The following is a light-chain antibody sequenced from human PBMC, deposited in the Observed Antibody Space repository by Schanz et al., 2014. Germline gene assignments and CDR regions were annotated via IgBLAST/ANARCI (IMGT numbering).Light chain of an antibody. J-gene: IGLJ2*01. V-gene: IGLV2-23*02. CDR2: EVS. Sequence: QSALTQPASVSGSPGQSITISCTGSSSDVGAYNYVSWYQQHPGNAPKLLIFEVSKRPSGVSNRFSGSKSANTASLTICGIQDEDEAYYYCSSYAGSSTVVFGGGTK. CDR3: SSYAGSSTVV. CDR1: SSDVGAYNY.